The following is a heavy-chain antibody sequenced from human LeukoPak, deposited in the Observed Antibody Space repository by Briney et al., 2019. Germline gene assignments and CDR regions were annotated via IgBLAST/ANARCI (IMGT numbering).Heavy chain of an antibody. CDR3: AKDMNSYGSGSSYNPWGPFDS. Sequence: GGSLRLSCAASGFTFDNYAMHWVRQAPGKGLEWVSGIAWYSGNTGFSDSVKGRFPISRDNAENSLSLQMNSLTPEDTAFYFCAKDMNSYGSGSSYNPWGPFDSWGRGTLVTVSS. D-gene: IGHD3-10*01. CDR2: IAWYSGNT. CDR1: GFTFDNYA. V-gene: IGHV3-9*01. J-gene: IGHJ4*02.